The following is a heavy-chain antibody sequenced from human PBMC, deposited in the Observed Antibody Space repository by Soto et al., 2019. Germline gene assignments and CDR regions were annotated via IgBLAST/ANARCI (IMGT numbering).Heavy chain of an antibody. CDR3: ATTASGTNYFDH. J-gene: IGHJ4*02. CDR2: IAAGNGNT. D-gene: IGHD4-4*01. Sequence: QVQLVQSGTEARKPVASVKVSCRASGYIFTGYAIQWVRQAPGQRLEWMGWIAAGNGNTRYSQKFQDRVTISRDISASTAYMELTSLRSEDTAIYYCATTASGTNYFDHWGQGTLVTVYS. V-gene: IGHV1-3*01. CDR1: GYIFTGYA.